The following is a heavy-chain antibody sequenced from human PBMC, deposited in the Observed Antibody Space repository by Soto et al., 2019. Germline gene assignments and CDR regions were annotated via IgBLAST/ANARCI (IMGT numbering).Heavy chain of an antibody. D-gene: IGHD3-3*01. CDR1: GFTFSSYA. CDR3: AKSPSKFGVVIPYAFDY. V-gene: IGHV3-23*01. J-gene: IGHJ4*02. CDR2: ISGSGGST. Sequence: GGSLRLSCAASGFTFSSYAMSWVRQAPGKGLEWVSAISGSGGSTYYADSVKGRFTISRDNSKNTLYLQMNSLRAEDTAVYYCAKSPSKFGVVIPYAFDYWGQGTLVTVSS.